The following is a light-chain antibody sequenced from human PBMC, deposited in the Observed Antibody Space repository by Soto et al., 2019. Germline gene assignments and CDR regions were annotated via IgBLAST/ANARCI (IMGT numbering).Light chain of an antibody. J-gene: IGKJ1*01. CDR1: QSLLYSNGFNC. CDR2: MAS. V-gene: IGKV2-28*01. CDR3: MQSLQNPWT. Sequence: DIVMTQSPLSLSVTPGESASISCRSSQSLLYSNGFNCLDWYLQKPGQSPQLLIYMASYRASGVPERFSGSGSGTDFTLEISRVEAEYVGVYYCMQSLQNPWTFGQGTKVEIK.